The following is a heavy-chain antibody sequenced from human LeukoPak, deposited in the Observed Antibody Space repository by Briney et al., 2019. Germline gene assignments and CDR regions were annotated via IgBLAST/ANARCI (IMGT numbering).Heavy chain of an antibody. CDR3: ARSTHIVGATTSFDY. J-gene: IGHJ4*02. D-gene: IGHD1-26*01. CDR1: GGTFSSFG. Sequence: GASVKVSCKASGGTFSSFGISWVRQAPGQGLEWMGGIIPIFGTANYAQNFQGRVTIVADESTNTVYMELSSLRSEDTAVYYCARSTHIVGATTSFDYWGQGTLVTVSS. V-gene: IGHV1-69*13. CDR2: IIPIFGTA.